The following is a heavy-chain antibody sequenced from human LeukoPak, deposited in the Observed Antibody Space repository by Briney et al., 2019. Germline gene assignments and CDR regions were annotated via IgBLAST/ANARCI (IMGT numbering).Heavy chain of an antibody. Sequence: GGSLRLSCAASGFTFSSYGMSWVRQAPGKGLEWVSAISGSGGSTYYADSVKGRFTISRDNSKNTLYLQMNSLRAEDTAVYYCTTDYDSSGYYLYYFDYWGQGTLVTVSS. V-gene: IGHV3-23*01. CDR1: GFTFSSYG. CDR2: ISGSGGST. CDR3: TTDYDSSGYYLYYFDY. J-gene: IGHJ4*02. D-gene: IGHD3-22*01.